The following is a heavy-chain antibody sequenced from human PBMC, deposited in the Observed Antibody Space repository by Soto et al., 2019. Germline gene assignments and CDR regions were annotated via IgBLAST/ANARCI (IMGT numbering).Heavy chain of an antibody. V-gene: IGHV4-4*02. CDR1: GGSISSSNW. D-gene: IGHD3-22*01. CDR3: AGTYYYDSSGYYDS. Sequence: SETLSLTCAVSGGSISSSNWWSWVRQPPGKGLEWIGEIYHSGSTNYNPSLKSRVTISVDKSKKQFSLKLSSVTAADTAVYYCAGTYYYDSSGYYDSWGQGTLVTVSS. J-gene: IGHJ5*01. CDR2: IYHSGST.